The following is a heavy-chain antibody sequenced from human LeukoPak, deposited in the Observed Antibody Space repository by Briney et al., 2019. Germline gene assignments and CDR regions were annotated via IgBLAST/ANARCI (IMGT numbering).Heavy chain of an antibody. V-gene: IGHV3-48*01. CDR1: GFTFSSYS. CDR2: ISSSSSTI. J-gene: IGHJ4*02. D-gene: IGHD3-10*01. CDR3: ARDVYGVRGVIGYYFDY. Sequence: GGSLRLSCAASGFTFSSYSMNWVRQAPGKGLEWVSYISSSSSTIYYADSVKGRFTISRDNSKNTLYLQMNSLRAEDTAVYYCARDVYGVRGVIGYYFDYWGQGTLVTVSS.